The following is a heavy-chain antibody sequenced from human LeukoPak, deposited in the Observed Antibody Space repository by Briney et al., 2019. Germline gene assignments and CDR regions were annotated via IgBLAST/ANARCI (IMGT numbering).Heavy chain of an antibody. CDR1: GFTFSSYW. V-gene: IGHV3-74*01. CDR3: ARESVGWFGELLYDY. J-gene: IGHJ4*02. Sequence: PGGSLRLSCAASGFTFSSYWMHWVRQAPGKGLVWVSRINSDGSSTSYADSVKGRFTISRDNAKSTLYLQMNSLRAEDSAVYYGARESVGWFGELLYDYWGQGTLVTVSS. CDR2: INSDGSST. D-gene: IGHD3-10*01.